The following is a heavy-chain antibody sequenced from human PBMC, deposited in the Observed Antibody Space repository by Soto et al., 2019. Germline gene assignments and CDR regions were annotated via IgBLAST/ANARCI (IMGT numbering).Heavy chain of an antibody. CDR1: GFTVSSNY. D-gene: IGHD6-6*01. J-gene: IGHJ6*02. Sequence: GGSLRLSCAASGFTVSSNYMSWVRQAPGKGLEWVSVIYSGGSTYYADSVKGRFTISRDNSKNMLYLQMNSLRAEDTAVYYCARFPYSSSYYYYYGMDVWGQGTTVTVSS. CDR3: ARFPYSSSYYYYYGMDV. CDR2: IYSGGST. V-gene: IGHV3-53*01.